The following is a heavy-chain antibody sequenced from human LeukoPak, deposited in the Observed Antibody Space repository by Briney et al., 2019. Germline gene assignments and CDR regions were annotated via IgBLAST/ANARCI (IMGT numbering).Heavy chain of an antibody. V-gene: IGHV4-39*01. CDR2: INYSGTT. CDR3: ARHLEAYYYMDV. Sequence: SETLSLTCSVSGGSISSSSYYWGWIRQPPGKGLEWIATINYSGTTHYKSSLKSRVTISPDTSNNQFSLKLSSVTAADTAVYYCARHLEAYYYMDVWGKGTTVTISS. J-gene: IGHJ6*03. CDR1: GGSISSSSYY. D-gene: IGHD1-1*01.